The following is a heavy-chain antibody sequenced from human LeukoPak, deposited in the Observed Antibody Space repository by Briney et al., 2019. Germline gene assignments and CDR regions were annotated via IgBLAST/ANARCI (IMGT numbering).Heavy chain of an antibody. CDR3: ARDTSPSSGSTYFDAFDM. CDR2: IKRDESQI. V-gene: IGHV3-7*05. J-gene: IGHJ3*02. CDR1: RFSFSNDW. D-gene: IGHD1-1*01. Sequence: GGSLRLSSVRPRFSFSNDWMTSVRPAPRKGGEWVAHIKRDESQIHYADSVNGRFTISRDNTKLFLQMNSLRVEDTARYYCARDTSPSSGSTYFDAFDMWGQGTMVSVSS.